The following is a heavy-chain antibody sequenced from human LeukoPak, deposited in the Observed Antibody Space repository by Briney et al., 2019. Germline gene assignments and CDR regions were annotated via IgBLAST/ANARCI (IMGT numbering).Heavy chain of an antibody. J-gene: IGHJ3*01. V-gene: IGHV3-11*04. CDR1: GFTFRDYY. CDR3: ARAIKHPFDL. CDR2: ISNSVGSRI. Sequence: PGGSLRLSCAASGFTFRDYYMGWIRQAPGKGLEWVSYISNSVGSRIYNADSVKGRFTFSRENITNSLYLQLNSLRAQDTAVYYCARAIKHPFDLWGQRPMVTVPS.